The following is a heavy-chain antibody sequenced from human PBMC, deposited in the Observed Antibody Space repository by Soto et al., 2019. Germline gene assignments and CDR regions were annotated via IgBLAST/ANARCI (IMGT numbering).Heavy chain of an antibody. CDR3: ARVHSEGYCTNGVCYLTYYYYYYMDV. CDR1: GFTFSDYY. D-gene: IGHD2-8*01. Sequence: GSLRLSCAAPGFTFSDYYMSWIRQAPGKGLEWISYISSSGSTIYYADSVKGRFTISRDNAKNSLYLQMNSLRAEDTAVYYCARVHSEGYCTNGVCYLTYYYYYYMDVWGKGTTVTVSS. V-gene: IGHV3-11*01. CDR2: ISSSGSTI. J-gene: IGHJ6*03.